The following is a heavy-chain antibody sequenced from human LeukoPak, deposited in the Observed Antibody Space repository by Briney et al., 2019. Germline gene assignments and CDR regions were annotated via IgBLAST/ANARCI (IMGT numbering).Heavy chain of an antibody. CDR3: AKDYSKTSYYGSGTYYRPNWFDP. CDR2: IRYDGSNK. Sequence: GGSLRLSCAASGFTFLSYGMHWVRQAPGKGLEWVAFIRYDGSNKYYADSVKGRFTISRDNSKNTLYLQMNSLRAEDTAVYYCAKDYSKTSYYGSGTYYRPNWFDPWGQGTLVTVSS. V-gene: IGHV3-30*02. D-gene: IGHD3-10*01. J-gene: IGHJ5*02. CDR1: GFTFLSYG.